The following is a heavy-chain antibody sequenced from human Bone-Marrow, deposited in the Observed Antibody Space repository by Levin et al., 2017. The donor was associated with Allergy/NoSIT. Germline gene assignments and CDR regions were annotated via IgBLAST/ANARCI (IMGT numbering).Heavy chain of an antibody. CDR1: GGTFSSYA. CDR3: ARSSPDCSGGGCYEPQGGNAFDI. CDR2: IIAIFGIP. V-gene: IGHV1-69*13. Sequence: SVKVSCKAFGGTFSSYAISWVRQAPGQGLEWMGGIIAIFGIPNYAQKFQGRVTITADESITTAYMELSSLRSEDTAAYYCARSSPDCSGGGCYEPQGGNAFDIWGQGTMVSVSS. D-gene: IGHD2-15*01. J-gene: IGHJ3*02.